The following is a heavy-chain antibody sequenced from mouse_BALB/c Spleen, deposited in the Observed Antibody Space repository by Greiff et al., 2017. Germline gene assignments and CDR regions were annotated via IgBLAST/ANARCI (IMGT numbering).Heavy chain of an antibody. CDR2: INPYNGDT. CDR1: GYSFTGYF. J-gene: IGHJ4*01. D-gene: IGHD2-1*01. CDR3: GRRDGNYTMDY. Sequence: VHVKQSGPELVKPGASVKISCKASGYSFTGYFMNWVKQSHGKSLEWIGRINPYNGDTFYNQKFKGKATLTVDKSSSTAHMELLSLTSEDSAVYYCGRRDGNYTMDYWGQGTSVTVSS. V-gene: IGHV1-37*01.